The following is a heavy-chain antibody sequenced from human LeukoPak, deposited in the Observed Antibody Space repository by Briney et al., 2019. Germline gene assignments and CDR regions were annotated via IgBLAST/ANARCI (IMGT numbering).Heavy chain of an antibody. V-gene: IGHV4-34*01. CDR1: GGSFSGYY. Sequence: SETLSLTCAVYGGSFSGYYWSWIRQPPGKGLEWIGEINHSGSTNYNPSLKSRVTISVDTSKNQFSLKLSPVTAADTAVYYCARGPNRWLQLTVFNYWGQGTLVTVSS. J-gene: IGHJ4*02. D-gene: IGHD5-24*01. CDR2: INHSGST. CDR3: ARGPNRWLQLTVFNY.